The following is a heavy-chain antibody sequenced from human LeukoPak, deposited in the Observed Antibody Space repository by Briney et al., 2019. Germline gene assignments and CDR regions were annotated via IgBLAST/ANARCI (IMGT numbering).Heavy chain of an antibody. D-gene: IGHD5-18*01. CDR1: GFTFSSYA. Sequence: GGSLRLSCAASGFTFSSYAMSWVRQAPGKGLEWVSAISGSGGSTYYADSVKGRFTISRDNSKNTLYLQMNSLRAEDTAVYYCAKDQQLWLCEAYYFDYWGQGTLVTVSS. J-gene: IGHJ4*02. CDR3: AKDQQLWLCEAYYFDY. V-gene: IGHV3-23*01. CDR2: ISGSGGST.